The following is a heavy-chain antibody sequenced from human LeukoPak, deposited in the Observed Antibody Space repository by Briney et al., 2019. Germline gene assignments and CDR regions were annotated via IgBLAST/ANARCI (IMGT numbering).Heavy chain of an antibody. CDR3: ARVRATTNAFDI. CDR1: GYTFTVYY. CDR2: INPNSGGT. Sequence: ASVTVSFKASGYTFTVYYMHWVRQAPGQGLEWMGWINPNSGGTNYAQKFQGRVTMTRDTSISTAYMVLSRLRSDDTAVYYCARVRATTNAFDIWGQGTMVTVS. D-gene: IGHD1-26*01. J-gene: IGHJ3*02. V-gene: IGHV1-2*02.